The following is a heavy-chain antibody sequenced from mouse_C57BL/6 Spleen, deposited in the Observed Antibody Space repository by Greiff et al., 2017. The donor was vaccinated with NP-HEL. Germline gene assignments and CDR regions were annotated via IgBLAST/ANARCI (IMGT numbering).Heavy chain of an antibody. V-gene: IGHV14-2*01. CDR1: GSNIKDYY. Sequence: EVQLQESGAELVKPGASVKLSCTASGSNIKDYYMHWVKQRTEQGLEWIGRIDPEDGETKYAPKFQGKATITADTSSNTAYLQLSSLTSEDTAVYYCAPNDFITTVGARDYYAMDYWGQGTSVTVSS. CDR3: APNDFITTVGARDYYAMDY. CDR2: IDPEDGET. D-gene: IGHD1-1*01. J-gene: IGHJ4*01.